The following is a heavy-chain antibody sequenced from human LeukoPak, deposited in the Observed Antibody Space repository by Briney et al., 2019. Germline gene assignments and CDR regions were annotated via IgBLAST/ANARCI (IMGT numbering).Heavy chain of an antibody. CDR3: ARALRLGELSLPPFDY. Sequence: SETLSLTCTVSGGSISSYYWSWIRQPPGKGLEWIGYIYYSGSTNYNPSLKSRVTISVDTSKNQFSLKLSSVTAADTAVYYCARALRLGELSLPPFDYWGQGTLVTVSS. CDR1: GGSISSYY. J-gene: IGHJ4*02. V-gene: IGHV4-59*01. D-gene: IGHD3-16*02. CDR2: IYYSGST.